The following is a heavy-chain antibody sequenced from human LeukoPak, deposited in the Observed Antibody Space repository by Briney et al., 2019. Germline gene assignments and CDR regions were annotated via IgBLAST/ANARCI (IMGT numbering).Heavy chain of an antibody. D-gene: IGHD3-22*01. J-gene: IGHJ3*02. V-gene: IGHV3-30-3*01. CDR1: GFTFSSCA. Sequence: PGGSLRLSCAASGFTFSSCAMHWVRQAPGKGLEWVAVISYDGSNKYYADSVKGRFTISRDNSKNTLYLQMNSLRPDDTAVYYCAKAAHDYYYDSSAYDIWGQGTMVTVSS. CDR2: ISYDGSNK. CDR3: AKAAHDYYYDSSAYDI.